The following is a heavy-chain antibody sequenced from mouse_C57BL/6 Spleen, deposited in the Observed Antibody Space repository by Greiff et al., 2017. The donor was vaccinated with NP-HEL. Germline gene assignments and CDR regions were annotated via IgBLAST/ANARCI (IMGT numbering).Heavy chain of an antibody. V-gene: IGHV1-4*01. CDR1: GYTFTSYT. J-gene: IGHJ2*01. CDR3: ARWSTVVAFDY. Sequence: VQLQQSGAELARPGASVKMSCKASGYTFTSYTMHWVKQRPGQGLEWIGYINPSSGYTKYNQKFKDKATLTADKSSSTAYMQLSSLTSEDSAVYYCARWSTVVAFDYWGQGTTLTVSS. CDR2: INPSSGYT. D-gene: IGHD1-1*01.